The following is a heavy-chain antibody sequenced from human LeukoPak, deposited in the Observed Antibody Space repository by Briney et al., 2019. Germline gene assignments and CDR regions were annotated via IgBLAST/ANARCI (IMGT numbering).Heavy chain of an antibody. CDR3: AKEEGYCSSTSCYIYFQH. V-gene: IGHV3-30-3*01. J-gene: IGHJ1*01. CDR1: GFTFSSYA. CDR2: ISYDGSNK. Sequence: PGGSLRLSCAASGFTFSSYAMHWVRQAPGKGLEWVAVISYDGSNKYYADSVKGRFTISRDNSKNTLYLQMNSLRAEDTAVYYCAKEEGYCSSTSCYIYFQHWGQGTLVTVSS. D-gene: IGHD2-2*02.